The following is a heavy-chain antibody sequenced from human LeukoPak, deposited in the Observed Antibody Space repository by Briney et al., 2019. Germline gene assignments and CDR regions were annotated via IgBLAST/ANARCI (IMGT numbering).Heavy chain of an antibody. CDR3: ARLSLELEFGVDP. V-gene: IGHV4-39*01. CDR2: IYYSGST. D-gene: IGHD1-1*01. J-gene: IGHJ5*02. Sequence: SETLSLTCTVSGGSISSYYWSWIRQPPGKGLEWIGSIYYSGSTYYNPSLKSRVTISVDTSKNQFSLKLSSVTAADTAVYYCARLSLELEFGVDPWGQGTLVTVSS. CDR1: GGSISSYY.